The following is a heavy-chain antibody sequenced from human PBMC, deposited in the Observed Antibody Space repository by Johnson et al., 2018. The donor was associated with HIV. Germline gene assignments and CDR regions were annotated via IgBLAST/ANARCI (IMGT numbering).Heavy chain of an antibody. J-gene: IGHJ3*02. D-gene: IGHD2-15*01. CDR1: GFTFDDYG. CDR2: ISWNSGTI. Sequence: EVQLVESGGGVVRPWGSLRLSCAASGFTFDDYGMSWVRQAPGKGLEWVSGISWNSGTIDYADSVKGRFTISRDNAKKSLYVQMNSLRPEDTAVYYCARSVGYCSGGSCSPDAFDIWGQGTMVTVSS. V-gene: IGHV3-20*04. CDR3: ARSVGYCSGGSCSPDAFDI.